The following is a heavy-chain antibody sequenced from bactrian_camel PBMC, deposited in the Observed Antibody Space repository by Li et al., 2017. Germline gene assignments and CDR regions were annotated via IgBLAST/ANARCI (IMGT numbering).Heavy chain of an antibody. CDR2: IRDGGATT. J-gene: IGHJ6*01. CDR1: GYRHSSGV. CDR3: AARFQGGFGYGGLCTDVLADFPY. Sequence: VQLVESGGGSVQTGGSLRLSCEASGYRHSSGVCAGWFRQAPGKGREGVASIRDGGATTNYASSVRGRFIISQDNAKNTVYLQMNDLKPEDSGTYYCAARFQGGFGYGGLCTDVLADFPYWGQGTQVTVSS. V-gene: IGHV3S40*01. D-gene: IGHD5*01.